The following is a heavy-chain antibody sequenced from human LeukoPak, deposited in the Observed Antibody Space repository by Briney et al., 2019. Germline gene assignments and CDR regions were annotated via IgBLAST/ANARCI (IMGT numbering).Heavy chain of an antibody. J-gene: IGHJ6*03. V-gene: IGHV3-74*01. CDR1: GFTFSSYW. Sequence: GGSLRLSCAASGFTFSSYWMHWVRQAPGKGLVWVSRINSDGSSTNYADSVKGRFTISRDNSKNTLCLQMNSLRAEDTAVYYCARAGSGGVLYYYYYMDVWGKGTTVTVSS. D-gene: IGHD3-10*01. CDR3: ARAGSGGVLYYYYYMDV. CDR2: INSDGSST.